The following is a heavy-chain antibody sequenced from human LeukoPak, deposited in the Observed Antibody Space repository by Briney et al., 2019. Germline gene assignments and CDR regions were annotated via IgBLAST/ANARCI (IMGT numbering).Heavy chain of an antibody. CDR1: GYTFSNYA. CDR2: ISGSGDNT. Sequence: SCKASGYTFSNYAMTWVRQAQGKGLEWVSAISGSGDNTYYADSVKGRFSISRDNSKNTLYLQMNSLRAEDTAVYYCAKGSYGSGSYHDWGQGTLVTVSS. J-gene: IGHJ4*02. CDR3: AKGSYGSGSYHD. V-gene: IGHV3-23*01. D-gene: IGHD3-10*01.